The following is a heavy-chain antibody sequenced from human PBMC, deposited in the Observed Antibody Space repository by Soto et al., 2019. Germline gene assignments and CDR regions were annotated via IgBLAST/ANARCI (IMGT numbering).Heavy chain of an antibody. D-gene: IGHD3-3*01. V-gene: IGHV4-31*03. Sequence: SETLSLTCTVSGGSISSGGYYWSWIRQHPGKGLEWIGYIYYSGSTYYNPSLKSRVTMSVDTSKNQISLNLTSVTATDTAVYYCARLQNFVNWSFDHWGQGALVTVSS. CDR3: ARLQNFVNWSFDH. J-gene: IGHJ4*02. CDR2: IYYSGST. CDR1: GGSISSGGYY.